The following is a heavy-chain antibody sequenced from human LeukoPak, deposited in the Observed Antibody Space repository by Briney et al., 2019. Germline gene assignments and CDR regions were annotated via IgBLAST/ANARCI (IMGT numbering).Heavy chain of an antibody. CDR2: ISYDGSNK. CDR1: GLTFSSYG. D-gene: IGHD5-18*01. CDR3: AKTRGYSYGYLDY. V-gene: IGHV3-30*18. J-gene: IGHJ4*02. Sequence: PGRSLRLSCAASGLTFSSYGMHWVRQAPGKGLEWVAVISYDGSNKYYADSVKGRFTISRDNSKHTLYLQMNSLRAEDTAVYYCAKTRGYSYGYLDYWGQGTLVTVSS.